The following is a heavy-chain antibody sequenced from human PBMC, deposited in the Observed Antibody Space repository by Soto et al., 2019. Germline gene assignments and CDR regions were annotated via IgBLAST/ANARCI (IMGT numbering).Heavy chain of an antibody. CDR1: GFSLSTSGVG. Sequence: QITLKESGPTLVKPTQTLTLTCTFSGFSLSTSGVGVGWIRQPPGKALEWLALIYWDDDKRYSPSLKSRLTIPKDTSKHQVVLTMPDTAPVDTPTYYCAHVRYYDFWCLFDYWGQGTLVTVSS. J-gene: IGHJ4*02. CDR3: AHVRYYDFWCLFDY. CDR2: IYWDDDK. V-gene: IGHV2-5*02. D-gene: IGHD3-3*01.